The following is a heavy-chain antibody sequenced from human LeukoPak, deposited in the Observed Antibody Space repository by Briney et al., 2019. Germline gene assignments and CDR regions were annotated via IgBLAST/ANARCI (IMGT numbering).Heavy chain of an antibody. CDR1: GYSFTSYW. CDR3: ARHGLVETYYYGSGSSDHYYFDY. J-gene: IGHJ4*02. Sequence: GESLQISCKGSGYSFTSYWIGWVRQMPGKGLEWMGIIYPGDSDTRYSPSFQGQVTISADKSISTAYLQWSSLKASDTAMYYCARHGLVETYYYGSGSSDHYYFDYWGQGTLVTVSS. V-gene: IGHV5-51*01. CDR2: IYPGDSDT. D-gene: IGHD3-10*01.